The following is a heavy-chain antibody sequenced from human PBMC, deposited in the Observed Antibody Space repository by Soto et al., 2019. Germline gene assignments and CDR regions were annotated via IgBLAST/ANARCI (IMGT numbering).Heavy chain of an antibody. CDR1: GYTFTNYG. J-gene: IGHJ6*02. CDR2: ISGYNGNT. D-gene: IGHD3-16*01. CDR3: ARRGRGIGGYYYGMDV. V-gene: IGHV1-18*01. Sequence: ASVKVSCKASGYTFTNYGFSWVRQAPGQGLEWMGWISGYNGNTKYAEKFQGRVTMTTDTSTSTAHMELRSLRSDDTAVYYCARRGRGIGGYYYGMDVWGQGTTVTVSS.